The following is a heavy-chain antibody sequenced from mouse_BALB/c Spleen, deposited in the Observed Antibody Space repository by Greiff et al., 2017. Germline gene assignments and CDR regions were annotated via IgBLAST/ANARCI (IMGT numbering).Heavy chain of an antibody. J-gene: IGHJ4*01. CDR1: GFSLTDYG. CDR2: IWGGGST. D-gene: IGHD1-1*01. CDR3: AKPYGSSDRYYAMDY. V-gene: IGHV2-6-5*01. Sequence: QVQLQQSGPGLVAPSQSLSITCTVSGFSLTDYGVSWIRQPPGKGLEWLGVIWGGGSTYYNSALKARLSISKDNSKSQVFLKMNSLQTDDTAMYYCAKPYGSSDRYYAMDYWGQGTSVTVSS.